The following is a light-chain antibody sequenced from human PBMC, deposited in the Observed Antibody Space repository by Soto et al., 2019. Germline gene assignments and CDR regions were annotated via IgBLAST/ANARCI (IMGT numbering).Light chain of an antibody. CDR3: SLYTRGTTV. CDR1: SSDFVNFNR. CDR2: EVS. V-gene: IGLV2-18*01. J-gene: IGLJ1*01. Sequence: QSALTQPPSVSGSPGQSVTISCTGTSSDFVNFNRVSWYQQPPGTAPKLLISEVSRRPSGVPDRFSGSKSGNTASLTISGLQTEDEADCYCSLYTRGTTVFGTGTKLTVL.